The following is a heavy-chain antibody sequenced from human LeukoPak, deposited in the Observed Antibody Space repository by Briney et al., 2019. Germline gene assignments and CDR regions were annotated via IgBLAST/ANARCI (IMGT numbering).Heavy chain of an antibody. CDR1: GFTFSSYG. Sequence: GRSLRLSCAASGFTFSSYGMHWVRQAPGKGLEWVAVIWYDGSNKYYADSVKGRFTSSRDNSKNTLYLQMNSLRAQDTAVYYCARDWSGSGWGSRAFDIWGQGTMVTVSS. CDR2: IWYDGSNK. J-gene: IGHJ3*02. V-gene: IGHV3-33*01. D-gene: IGHD6-19*01. CDR3: ARDWSGSGWGSRAFDI.